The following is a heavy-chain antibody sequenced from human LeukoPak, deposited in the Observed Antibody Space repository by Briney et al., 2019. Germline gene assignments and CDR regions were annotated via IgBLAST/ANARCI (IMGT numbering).Heavy chain of an antibody. V-gene: IGHV4-39*07. CDR2: IYYSGST. J-gene: IGHJ3*02. CDR3: ARERSGYDDAFDI. CDR1: GGSISSSSYY. D-gene: IGHD3-22*01. Sequence: SETLSLTCTVSGGSISSSSYYWGWIRQPPGKGLEWIGSIYYSGSTYYNPSLKSRVTISVDRSKNQFSLKLSSVTAADTAVYYCARERSGYDDAFDIWGQGTMVTVSS.